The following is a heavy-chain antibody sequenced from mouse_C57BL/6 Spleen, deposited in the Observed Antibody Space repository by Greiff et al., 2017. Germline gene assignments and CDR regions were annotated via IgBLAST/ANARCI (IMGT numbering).Heavy chain of an antibody. V-gene: IGHV1-81*01. CDR1: GYTFTSYG. CDR2: IYPRSGNT. D-gene: IGHD1-1*01. J-gene: IGHJ1*03. CDR3: ARIITTVVAHWYFDV. Sequence: VQLQQSGAELARPGASVKLSCKASGYTFTSYGISWVKQRTGQGLEWIGEIYPRSGNTYYNEKFKGKATLTADKSSSTAYMELRSLTSEDSAVYLCARIITTVVAHWYFDVWGTGTTVTVSS.